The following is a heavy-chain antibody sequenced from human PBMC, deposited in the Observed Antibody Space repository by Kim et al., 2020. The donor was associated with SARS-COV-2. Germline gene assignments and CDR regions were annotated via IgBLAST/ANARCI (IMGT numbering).Heavy chain of an antibody. CDR2: LHRGNNL. CDR3: AKDRGERSGWPVFDQ. V-gene: IGHV3-53*01. J-gene: IGHJ4*02. D-gene: IGHD6-19*01. CDR1: GFSVSTTH. Sequence: GGSLRLSCAAPGFSVSTTHMTWVRQSPAKGLAWVAGLHRGNNLYYAGSVAGRFTISRDNSKNTLYLEMNSLTVDDTALYFCAKDRGERSGWPVFDQWGQGTLVIVSS.